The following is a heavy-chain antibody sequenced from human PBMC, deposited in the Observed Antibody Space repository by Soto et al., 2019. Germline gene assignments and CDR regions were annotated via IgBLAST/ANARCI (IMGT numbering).Heavy chain of an antibody. CDR1: GYTFTGYY. D-gene: IGHD6-13*01. CDR3: ARDGAGIAAAGQDY. V-gene: IGHV1-2*02. J-gene: IGHJ4*02. CDR2: INPNSGGT. Sequence: GASVKVSCKASGYTFTGYYMHWVRQAPGQGLEWMGRINPNSGGTSYAQKFQGRVTMTRDTSTSTVYMELSSLRSEDTAVYYCARDGAGIAAAGQDYWGQGTLVTVSS.